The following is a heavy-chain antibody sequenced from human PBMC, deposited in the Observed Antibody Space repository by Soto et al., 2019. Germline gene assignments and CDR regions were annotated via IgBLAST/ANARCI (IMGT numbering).Heavy chain of an antibody. CDR1: GGSISSGDYY. CDR2: IYYSGST. CDR3: ARELGGSSWRLKSFDY. Sequence: SETLSLTCAVSGGSISSGDYYWSWIRQHPGKGLEWIGYIYYSGSTYYNPSLKSRVTISVDTSKNQFSLQLSSVTAADTAVYYCARELGGSSWRLKSFDYWGQGTLVTVSS. V-gene: IGHV4-31*11. J-gene: IGHJ4*02. D-gene: IGHD6-13*01.